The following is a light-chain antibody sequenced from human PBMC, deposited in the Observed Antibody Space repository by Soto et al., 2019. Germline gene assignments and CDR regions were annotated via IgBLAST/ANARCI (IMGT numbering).Light chain of an antibody. J-gene: IGLJ1*01. Sequence: QSALTQPASVSGSPGQSITISCTGTSSDVGGSNYVSWYQQHPGKAPKLMIYEVSNRPSGSSNRFSGSKSGNTASLTISGLQREDEADYYCSSYTSRGTYVFGTGTKLTVL. CDR2: EVS. V-gene: IGLV2-14*01. CDR1: SSDVGGSNY. CDR3: SSYTSRGTYV.